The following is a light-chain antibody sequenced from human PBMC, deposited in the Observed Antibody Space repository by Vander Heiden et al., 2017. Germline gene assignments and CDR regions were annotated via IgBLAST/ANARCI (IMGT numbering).Light chain of an antibody. J-gene: IGKJ3*01. V-gene: IGKV3-20*01. CDR3: QYYDSSPQSH. CDR2: GAS. Sequence: IVLTQSPGTLSLSPGERATLSCRASQSISTNYLAWYQHKPGQPPRLLIYGASNRASGIPYRFSGSGSWTDFTLTISSLEPEDFALYYCQYYDSSPQSHFGPGTKVEIK. CDR1: QSISTNY.